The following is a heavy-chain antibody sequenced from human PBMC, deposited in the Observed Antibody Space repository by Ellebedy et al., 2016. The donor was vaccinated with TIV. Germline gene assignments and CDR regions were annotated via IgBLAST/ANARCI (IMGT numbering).Heavy chain of an antibody. V-gene: IGHV3-30-3*01. CDR3: ARGSNVLWFGELLYRPDDAFDI. J-gene: IGHJ3*02. CDR1: GSTFSSYA. Sequence: GGSLRLSCAASGSTFSSYAMHWVRQAPGKGLEWVAVISYDGSNKYYADSVKGRFTISRDNSKNTLYLQMNSLRAEDTAVYYCARGSNVLWFGELLYRPDDAFDIWGQGTMVTVSS. D-gene: IGHD3-10*01. CDR2: ISYDGSNK.